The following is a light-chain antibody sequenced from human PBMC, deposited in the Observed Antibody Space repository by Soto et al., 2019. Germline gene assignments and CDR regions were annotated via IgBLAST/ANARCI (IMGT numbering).Light chain of an antibody. V-gene: IGKV3-20*01. Sequence: EIVLTQSPGTLSLSPGERATLSCRASQSVSSSYLAWYQQKPGQAPRLLIYDASSRATGIPDRFSGSGSGTDFTLTISSLEPEDFAVYYCQHYDKSPMYTFGQGTKLEIK. CDR3: QHYDKSPMYT. J-gene: IGKJ2*01. CDR1: QSVSSSY. CDR2: DAS.